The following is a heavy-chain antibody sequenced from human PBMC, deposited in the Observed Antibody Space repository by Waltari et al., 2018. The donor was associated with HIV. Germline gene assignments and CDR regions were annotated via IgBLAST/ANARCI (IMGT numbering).Heavy chain of an antibody. Sequence: EEKLVQSGAEVNEPGESLKISRKCLGNNFAGYWVGWVRQRPGKGREWKGAIDPGESDAVYRPSFHVRVIRSTDSSIRTVYVQWSSLRASDTAMYYCARRKGDYRTAFDIWGQGTMVTASS. CDR2: IDPGESDA. J-gene: IGHJ3*02. V-gene: IGHV5-51*01. CDR1: GNNFAGYW. CDR3: ARRKGDYRTAFDI. D-gene: IGHD4-17*01.